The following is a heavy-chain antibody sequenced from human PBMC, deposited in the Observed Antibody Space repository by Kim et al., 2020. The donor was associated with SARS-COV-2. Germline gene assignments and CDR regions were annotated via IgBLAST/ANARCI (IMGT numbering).Heavy chain of an antibody. D-gene: IGHD2-15*01. V-gene: IGHV1-24*01. J-gene: IGHJ5*02. CDR1: GYTLTGLA. CDR3: AADVTFGGVKGFDP. Sequence: ASVKVSCKLSGYTLTGLAVHWVRQAPGEGFEWMGGYAAEDGKTVYAQKFHGRVTMTEDTSTDTAYMQVSGLKSEDTAVYYCAADVTFGGVKGFDPWGQGTLVIVTS. CDR2: YAAEDGKT.